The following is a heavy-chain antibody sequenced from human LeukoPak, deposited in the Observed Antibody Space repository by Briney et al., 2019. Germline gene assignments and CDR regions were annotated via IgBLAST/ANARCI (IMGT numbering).Heavy chain of an antibody. V-gene: IGHV1-2*06. Sequence: ASVKVSCKASGYTFTGYYMHWVRQAPGQGLEWMGRINPNSGGTNYAQKFQGRVTMTRDTSISTAYMELGRLRSDDTAVYYCARDRGITIFGVVMDCDYWGQGTLVTVSS. J-gene: IGHJ4*02. CDR2: INPNSGGT. CDR1: GYTFTGYY. D-gene: IGHD3-3*01. CDR3: ARDRGITIFGVVMDCDY.